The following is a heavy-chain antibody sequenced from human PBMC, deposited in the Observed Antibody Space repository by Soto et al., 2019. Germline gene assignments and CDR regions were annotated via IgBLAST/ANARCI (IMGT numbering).Heavy chain of an antibody. CDR2: IYSGGTT. D-gene: IGHD6-25*01. CDR1: GFTVSSNY. CDR3: ARGRPGSGTVCCAIEY. J-gene: IGHJ4*02. Sequence: EVQLVESGGGLVQPGGSLTLSCAASGFTVSSNYMSWVRQAPGKGLEPVSFIYSGGTTYYADSVKGRFTISRDSSKNTVFLQMHSLRAEDTAVYYCARGRPGSGTVCCAIEYWGQGILVIVSS. V-gene: IGHV3-66*01.